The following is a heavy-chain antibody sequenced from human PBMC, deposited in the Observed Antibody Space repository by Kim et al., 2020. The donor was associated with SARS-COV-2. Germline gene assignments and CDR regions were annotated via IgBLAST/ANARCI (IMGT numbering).Heavy chain of an antibody. Sequence: GGSLRLSCAASGFTFSSYSMNWVRQAPGKGLEWVSSISSSSSYIYYADSVKGRFTISRDNAKNSLYLQMNSLRAEDTAVYYCAKSYGSGSVATKNYDYYIDVWGKKTTVTVTS. CDR3: AKSYGSGSVATKNYDYYIDV. J-gene: IGHJ6*03. CDR2: ISSSSSYI. D-gene: IGHD3-10*01. V-gene: IGHV3-21*01. CDR1: GFTFSSYS.